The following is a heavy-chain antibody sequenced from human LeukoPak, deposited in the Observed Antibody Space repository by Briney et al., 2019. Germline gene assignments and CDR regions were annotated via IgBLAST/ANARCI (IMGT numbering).Heavy chain of an antibody. Sequence: GASVKVSCKASGYTFTSYDINWVRQATGQGLEWMGWMNPNSGNTGYAQKFQGRVTITRNTSISTAYMELSSLRSEDTAVYYCAREGQALRARYCSGGSCKFDPWGQGTLVTVSS. CDR1: GYTFTSYD. D-gene: IGHD2-15*01. V-gene: IGHV1-8*03. CDR3: AREGQALRARYCSGGSCKFDP. CDR2: MNPNSGNT. J-gene: IGHJ5*02.